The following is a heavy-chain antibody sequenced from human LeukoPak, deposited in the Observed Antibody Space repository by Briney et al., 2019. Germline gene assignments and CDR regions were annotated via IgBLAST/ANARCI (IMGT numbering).Heavy chain of an antibody. CDR3: ARDSSSWYIDY. CDR2: ISSSSYI. J-gene: IGHJ4*02. CDR1: GFTFDDYG. D-gene: IGHD6-13*01. Sequence: GGSLRLSCAASGFTFDDYGMSWVRQAPGKGLEWVSSISSSSYIYYADSVKGRFTISRDNAKNSLYLQMNSLRAEDTAVYYCARDSSSWYIDYWGQGTLVTVSS. V-gene: IGHV3-69-1*01.